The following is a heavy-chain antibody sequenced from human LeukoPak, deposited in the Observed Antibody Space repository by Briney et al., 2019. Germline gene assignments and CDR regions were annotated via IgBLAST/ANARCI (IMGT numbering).Heavy chain of an antibody. Sequence: GASVKVSCKASVYTFTGYYMHWVGQAPGQGLEWMGWINPNSGGTNYAQTLQGRVTMTRDTSISTAYMALSRLRSDDTAVYYCERDGVTSYDILTGYYNGGRYNWFDPWGQGTLVTVSS. CDR3: ERDGVTSYDILTGYYNGGRYNWFDP. J-gene: IGHJ5*02. CDR1: VYTFTGYY. CDR2: INPNSGGT. D-gene: IGHD3-9*01. V-gene: IGHV1-2*02.